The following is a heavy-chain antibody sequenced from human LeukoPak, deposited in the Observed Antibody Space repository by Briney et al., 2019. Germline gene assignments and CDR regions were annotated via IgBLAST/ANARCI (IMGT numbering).Heavy chain of an antibody. Sequence: PSETLSLTCSVSGGSMSSYYWSWIRQPPGKGLEWIGSIYHSGSTYYNPSLKSRVTISVDTSKNQFSLKLSSVTAADTAVYYCASVTRGVIAAAGPDAFDIWGQGTMVTVSS. J-gene: IGHJ3*02. CDR1: GGSMSSYY. V-gene: IGHV4-59*08. CDR2: IYHSGST. CDR3: ASVTRGVIAAAGPDAFDI. D-gene: IGHD6-13*01.